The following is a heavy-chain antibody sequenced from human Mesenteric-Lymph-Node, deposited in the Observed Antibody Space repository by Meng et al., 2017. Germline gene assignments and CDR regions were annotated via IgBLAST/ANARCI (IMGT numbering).Heavy chain of an antibody. CDR3: ARSGLPYTFDI. D-gene: IGHD5-12*01. Sequence: GESLKISCAASGFTFSSYSMNWVRQAPGKGLEWVAIINEDGSKTDYVDAVKGRFTISRDNPKNSLYLQMDSLGADDTAVYFCARSGLPYTFDILGLGTLVTVSS. CDR2: INEDGSKT. CDR1: GFTFSSYS. J-gene: IGHJ3*02. V-gene: IGHV3-7*01.